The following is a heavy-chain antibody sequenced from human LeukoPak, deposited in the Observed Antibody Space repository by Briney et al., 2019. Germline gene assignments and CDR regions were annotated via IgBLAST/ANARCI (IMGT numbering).Heavy chain of an antibody. Sequence: ASVKVSCKASGYTFTSYGISWVRQAPGQGLEWMGWISAYNGNTNYAQKLQSRVTMTTDTSTSTAYMELRSLRSDDTAVYYCARDHIAVAGNAAFDIWGQGTMVTVSS. D-gene: IGHD6-19*01. CDR1: GYTFTSYG. V-gene: IGHV1-18*01. CDR2: ISAYNGNT. J-gene: IGHJ3*02. CDR3: ARDHIAVAGNAAFDI.